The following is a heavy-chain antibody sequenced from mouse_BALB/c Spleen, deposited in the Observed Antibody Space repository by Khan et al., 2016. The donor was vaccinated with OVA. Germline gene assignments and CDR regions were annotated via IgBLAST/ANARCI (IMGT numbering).Heavy chain of an antibody. J-gene: IGHJ3*01. CDR3: EKLAYYYNSEGFAY. CDR1: GFTFSTYG. CDR2: ISSGGHYT. D-gene: IGHD1-1*02. V-gene: IGHV5-6*01. Sequence: EVELVESGGDLVKPGGSLKLSCAASGFTFSTYGMSWVRQTPDMRLEWVATISSGGHYTYYPDSVKERFTISRDNAKNTLYLQMSSLKSEDTARYYCEKLAYYYNSEGFAYWGQGTMVTVSA.